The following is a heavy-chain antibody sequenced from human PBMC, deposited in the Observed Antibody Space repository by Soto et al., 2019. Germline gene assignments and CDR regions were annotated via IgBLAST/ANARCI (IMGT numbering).Heavy chain of an antibody. D-gene: IGHD3-16*02. CDR1: GFTFSSYA. CDR2: ISGSDGST. CDR3: ARGFPLWFDP. V-gene: IGHV3-23*01. J-gene: IGHJ5*02. Sequence: GGSLRLSCAASGFTFSSYAMSWVRQAPGKGLEWVSAISGSDGSTFYADSVKGRFTISRDDSKNTLYLQMNSLRAEDTAVYYCARGFPLWFDPWGQGTLVTVSS.